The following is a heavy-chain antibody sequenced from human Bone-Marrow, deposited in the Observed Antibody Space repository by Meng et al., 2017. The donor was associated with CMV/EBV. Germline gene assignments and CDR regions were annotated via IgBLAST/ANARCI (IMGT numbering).Heavy chain of an antibody. CDR2: INWNGGCT. Sequence: GESLKISCAASGFTFDDYGMSWVRQAPGKGLEWVSGINWNGGCTGYADSVKGRFTISRDNAKNSLYLQMNSLRAEDTALYYCAREMVTGGYYDMDVWGQGTTVTVSS. V-gene: IGHV3-20*04. D-gene: IGHD5-18*01. CDR1: GFTFDDYG. CDR3: AREMVTGGYYDMDV. J-gene: IGHJ6*02.